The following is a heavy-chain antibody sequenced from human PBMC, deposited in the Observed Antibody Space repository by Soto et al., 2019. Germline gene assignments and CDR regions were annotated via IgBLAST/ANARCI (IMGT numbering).Heavy chain of an antibody. CDR3: ARVAIFGVVRGTYYFDY. CDR1: GGTFSSYA. D-gene: IGHD3-3*01. J-gene: IGHJ4*02. CDR2: IIPIFGTA. Sequence: QVQLVQSGAEVKKPGSSVKVSCKASGGTFSSYAISWVRQAPGQGREWMGGIIPIFGTANYAQKFQGRVTITADESTSTAYMELSSLRSEDAAVYYCARVAIFGVVRGTYYFDYWGQGTLVTVSS. V-gene: IGHV1-69*01.